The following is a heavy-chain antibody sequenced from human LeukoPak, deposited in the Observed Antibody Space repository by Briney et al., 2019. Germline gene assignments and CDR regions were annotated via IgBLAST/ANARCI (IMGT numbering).Heavy chain of an antibody. D-gene: IGHD2-21*02. V-gene: IGHV1-46*01. J-gene: IGHJ4*02. CDR2: INPIGGST. Sequence: GASVKVSCKASGYTFITYYMHWVRQAPGQGLEWMGIINPIGGSTNYAQKLQGRVTMTGDTSTSTVYMELSSLRSEDTAVYYCARSRLLLDYWGQGTLVTVSS. CDR1: GYTFITYY. CDR3: ARSRLLLDY.